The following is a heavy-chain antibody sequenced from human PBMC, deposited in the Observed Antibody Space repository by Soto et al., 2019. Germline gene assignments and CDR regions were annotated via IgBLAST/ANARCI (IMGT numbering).Heavy chain of an antibody. Sequence: GGSLRLSCAASGFTFSNAWMSWVRQAPGKGLEWVGRIKSKTDGGTTDYAAPVKGRFTISRDDSKNTLHLQMNSLKTEATAVYYCTTGQLGTFQCDYWGQGTLVTVSS. J-gene: IGHJ4*02. V-gene: IGHV3-15*01. CDR1: GFTFSNAW. CDR2: IKSKTDGGTT. CDR3: TTGQLGTFQCDY. D-gene: IGHD6-13*01.